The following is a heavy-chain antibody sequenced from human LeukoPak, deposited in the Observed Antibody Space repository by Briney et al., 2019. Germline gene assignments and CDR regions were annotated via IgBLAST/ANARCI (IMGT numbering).Heavy chain of an antibody. Sequence: GGSLRPPWAASGFPFSYLGKPWVRPAPGKGLEWVAVISYDGSNKYYADSVKGRFTISRDNSKNTLYLQMNSLRAEDTAVYYCARDSGSYYSTFDYWGQGTLVTVSS. D-gene: IGHD3-10*01. CDR1: GFPFSYLG. CDR3: ARDSGSYYSTFDY. V-gene: IGHV3-30*19. CDR2: ISYDGSNK. J-gene: IGHJ4*02.